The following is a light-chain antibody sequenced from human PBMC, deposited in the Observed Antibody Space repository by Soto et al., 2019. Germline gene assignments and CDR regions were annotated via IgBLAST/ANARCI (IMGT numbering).Light chain of an antibody. J-gene: IGLJ2*01. CDR1: KLGDKY. CDR2: EDT. V-gene: IGLV3-1*01. CDR3: QAWDSGTSVV. Sequence: SYELTQPPSVSVSPGQTASITCSGDKLGDKYTCWYQQRPGQSPVLVIYEDTKRPSGIPERFSGSNSGNTATLTISGTHAMDEADYYCQAWDSGTSVVFGGGTKLTVL.